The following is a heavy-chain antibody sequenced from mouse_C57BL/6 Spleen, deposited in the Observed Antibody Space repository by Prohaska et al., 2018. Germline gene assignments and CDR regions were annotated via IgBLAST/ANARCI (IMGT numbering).Heavy chain of an antibody. V-gene: IGHV1-53*01. Sequence: SYKDSGYTFTSYWMPWVKQRPGQGLEWLGNTNPSNGGTNYNEKFKSKATLTVNKSSSTAYMQVSRLTCEDSAVYYCARGGYSNSAMDYWGQGTSVTVSS. CDR3: ARGGYSNSAMDY. CDR2: TNPSNGGT. J-gene: IGHJ4*01. D-gene: IGHD2-5*01. CDR1: GYTFTSYW.